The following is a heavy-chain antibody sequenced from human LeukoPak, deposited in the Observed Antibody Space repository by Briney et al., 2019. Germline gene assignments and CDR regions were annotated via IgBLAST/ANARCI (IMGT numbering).Heavy chain of an antibody. J-gene: IGHJ4*02. V-gene: IGHV1-18*01. CDR3: AREAVGAAALDY. Sequence: ASVKVSCKASGYTFTSYGISWVRQAPGQGLEWMGWISAYNGNTNYAQKLQGRVTMTRDTSIRTAYMELSRLRSDDTAVYYCAREAVGAAALDYWGQGTLVTVSS. CDR1: GYTFTSYG. D-gene: IGHD1-26*01. CDR2: ISAYNGNT.